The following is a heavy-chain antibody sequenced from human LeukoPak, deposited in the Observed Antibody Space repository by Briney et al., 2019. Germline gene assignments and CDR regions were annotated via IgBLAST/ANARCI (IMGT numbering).Heavy chain of an antibody. CDR1: GFTVSSNY. D-gene: IGHD3-10*01. V-gene: IGHV3-53*01. Sequence: PGGSLRLSCAASGFTVSSNYMSWVRQAPGKGLEWVSVIYSGGSTYYADSVKGRFTISRDNSKNTLYLQMNSLRAEDTAVYYCARVNYGSATKEDYWGQGTLVTVSS. CDR3: ARVNYGSATKEDY. CDR2: IYSGGST. J-gene: IGHJ4*02.